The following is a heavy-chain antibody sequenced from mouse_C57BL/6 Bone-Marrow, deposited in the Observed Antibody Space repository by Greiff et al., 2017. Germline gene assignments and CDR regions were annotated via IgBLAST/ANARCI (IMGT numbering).Heavy chain of an antibody. CDR1: GYSFTGYY. V-gene: IGHV1-66*01. D-gene: IGHD2-5*01. CDR2: IYPGSGNT. CDR3: ARSSNGIDY. Sequence: VQLQESGPELVKPGASVKISCKASGYSFTGYYIHWVKQRPGQGLEWIGWIYPGSGNTKYNEKFKGKATLTADTSSSTAYMQLSSLTSEDSAVYYCARSSNGIDYWGQGTTLTVSS. J-gene: IGHJ2*01.